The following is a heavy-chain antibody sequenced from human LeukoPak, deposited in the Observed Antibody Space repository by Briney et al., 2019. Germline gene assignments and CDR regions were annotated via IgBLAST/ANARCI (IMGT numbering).Heavy chain of an antibody. CDR3: ASQGSGWEEGRSWSYYFYQ. CDR2: IKQDGSEK. V-gene: IGHV3-7*01. Sequence: GGSLRLSCAASGFTFNNYWMSWVRQAPGKGLEWVANIKQDGSEKYYVDSVKGRFTISRDNAKNSLYLQMNSLRAEDTAVFYCASQGSGWEEGRSWSYYFYQWGQGTLGNGSS. J-gene: IGHJ4*01. D-gene: IGHD6-19*01. CDR1: GFTFNNYW.